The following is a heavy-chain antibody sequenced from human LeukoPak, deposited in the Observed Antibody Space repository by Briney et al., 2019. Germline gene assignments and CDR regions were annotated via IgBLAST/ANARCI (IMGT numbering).Heavy chain of an antibody. V-gene: IGHV4-38-2*02. CDR3: ARDRFTYGSGSYYSSFDY. CDR1: GYSISSGYY. D-gene: IGHD3-10*01. Sequence: SETLSLTCTVSGYSISSGYYWGWIRQPPGKGLEWIGSIYHSGSTYYNPSLKSRVTISVDTSKNQFSLKLSSVTAADTAVYYCARDRFTYGSGSYYSSFDYWGQGTLVTVSS. CDR2: IYHSGST. J-gene: IGHJ4*02.